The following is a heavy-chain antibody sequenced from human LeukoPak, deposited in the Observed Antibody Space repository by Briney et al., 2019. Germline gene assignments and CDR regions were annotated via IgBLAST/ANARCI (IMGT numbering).Heavy chain of an antibody. D-gene: IGHD6-13*01. V-gene: IGHV3-43*01. CDR3: TKDAAYSSSWFGYFDY. CDR2: ITWDGDVT. J-gene: IGHJ4*02. Sequence: GGSLRLSCAASGFTFHDHTMHWVRQGPGKRLEWVALITWDGDVTHYADSVKGRFTISRDNGKNSLFLQMNSVTTEDTALCYCTKDAAYSSSWFGYFDYWGQGTLVTVSS. CDR1: GFTFHDHT.